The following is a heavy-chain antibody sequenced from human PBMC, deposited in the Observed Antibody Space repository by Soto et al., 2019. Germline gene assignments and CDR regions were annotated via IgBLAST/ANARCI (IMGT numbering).Heavy chain of an antibody. J-gene: IGHJ5*02. Sequence: SETLSLTCAVYGGSFSGYYWSWIRQPPGKGLEWIGEINHSGSTNYNPSLKSRVTISVATSKNQFSLKLSSVTAADTAVYYCARASGYSSSWYGPGRGFDPWGQGTLVTVSS. CDR1: GGSFSGYY. D-gene: IGHD6-13*01. CDR2: INHSGST. V-gene: IGHV4-34*01. CDR3: ARASGYSSSWYGPGRGFDP.